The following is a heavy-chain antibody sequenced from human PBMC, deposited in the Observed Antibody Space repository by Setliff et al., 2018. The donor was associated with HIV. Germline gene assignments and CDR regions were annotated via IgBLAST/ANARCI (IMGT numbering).Heavy chain of an antibody. V-gene: IGHV4-4*08. D-gene: IGHD3-10*01. Sequence: SETLSLTCTVSGGSISSYYWSWIRQSPRKGLEWIGYIYPIGSPDYPSGNTVYNPSFRSRVTLSLDTSKNQFSLKLTSVTAADAAVYYCTGDYNSGSHRFDYWGQGTPVTVPQ. J-gene: IGHJ4*02. CDR1: GGSISSYY. CDR2: IYPIGSPDYPSGNT. CDR3: TGDYNSGSHRFDY.